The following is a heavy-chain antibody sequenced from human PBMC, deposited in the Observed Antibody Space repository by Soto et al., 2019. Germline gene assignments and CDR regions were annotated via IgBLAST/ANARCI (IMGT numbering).Heavy chain of an antibody. V-gene: IGHV4-34*01. CDR1: GGSFSGYY. CDR2: INHSGST. J-gene: IGHJ4*02. D-gene: IGHD4-17*01. Sequence: QVQLQQWGAGLLKPSETLSLTCAVYGGSFSGYYWSWIRQPPGKGLEWIGEINHSGSTNYNPSLKSRVTISVDTSKNQFSLKLSSVTAADTAVYYCAREKTTALQVWDYWGQGTLVTVSS. CDR3: AREKTTALQVWDY.